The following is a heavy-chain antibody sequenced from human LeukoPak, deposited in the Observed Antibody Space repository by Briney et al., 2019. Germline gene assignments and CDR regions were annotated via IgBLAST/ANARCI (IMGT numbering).Heavy chain of an antibody. D-gene: IGHD6-19*01. CDR1: GGSISSYY. CDR2: IYYSGST. V-gene: IGHV4-59*01. J-gene: IGHJ4*02. Sequence: SETLSLTCTVSGGSISSYYWSWIRQPPGKGLEWIGYIYYSGSTNYNPSLKSRVTISVDTSKNQFSLKLSSVTAADTAVYYCARVVRSSGWYALSWGQETLVTVSS. CDR3: ARVVRSSGWYALS.